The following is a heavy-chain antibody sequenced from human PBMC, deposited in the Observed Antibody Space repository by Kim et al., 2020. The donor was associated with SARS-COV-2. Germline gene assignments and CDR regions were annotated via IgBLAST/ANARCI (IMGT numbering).Heavy chain of an antibody. J-gene: IGHJ4*02. D-gene: IGHD3-10*01. CDR2: ISHDGSRK. CDR3: ATDSGGSGSDLDY. V-gene: IGHV3-30*04. Sequence: GSLRLSCAASGFVFSDHAMHWVRQAPGKGLEWVAVISHDGSRKQYIDSVKGRFTISKDKSKDTVYLQMNSLRTEDTAVYYCATDSGGSGSDLDYWGQGTLVTVSS. CDR1: GFVFSDHA.